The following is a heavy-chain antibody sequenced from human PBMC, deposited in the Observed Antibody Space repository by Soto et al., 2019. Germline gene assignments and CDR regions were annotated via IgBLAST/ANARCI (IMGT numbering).Heavy chain of an antibody. CDR2: IDSSGRYI. Sequence: EVQLVESGGGLVKPGGSLRLSCVASGPIFSSYGMNWLRQAPGKGLEWVSSIDSSGRYIYYADSLQGRFTISRDNAKNSMYLQMNRLRVEDTARYFCARDESAGSSTSDWGQGTLVTVSS. CDR3: ARDESAGSSTSD. V-gene: IGHV3-21*01. D-gene: IGHD2-2*01. CDR1: GPIFSSYG. J-gene: IGHJ4*02.